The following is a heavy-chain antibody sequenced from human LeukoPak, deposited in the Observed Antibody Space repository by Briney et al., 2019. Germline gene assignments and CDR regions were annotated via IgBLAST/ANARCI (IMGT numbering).Heavy chain of an antibody. CDR2: ISGSGGST. J-gene: IGHJ4*02. CDR1: GFTFSSYA. D-gene: IGHD3-10*01. CDR3: AKCWASGSYGGYFDY. V-gene: IGHV3-23*01. Sequence: GSLRLSCAASGFTFSSYAMSWVRQAPGKGLEWVSAISGSGGSTYYADSVKGRFTISRDNSKNTLYLQMNSLRAEDTAVYYCAKCWASGSYGGYFDYWGQGTLVTVSS.